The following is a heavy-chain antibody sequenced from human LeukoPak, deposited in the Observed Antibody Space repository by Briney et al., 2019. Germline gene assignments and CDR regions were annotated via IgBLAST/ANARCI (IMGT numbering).Heavy chain of an antibody. CDR3: AKGVGATRIFDY. D-gene: IGHD1-26*01. CDR1: GFTFSSYG. V-gene: IGHV3-30*18. CDR2: ISYDGSNK. Sequence: GRSLSLSCVASGFTFSSYGMHWVRKAPGEGPEWVTFISYDGSNKYYADSVKGRFTITRDNSKNTLYLQMNSLRAEDTAMYYCAKGVGATRIFDYWGQGTLVTVSS. J-gene: IGHJ4*02.